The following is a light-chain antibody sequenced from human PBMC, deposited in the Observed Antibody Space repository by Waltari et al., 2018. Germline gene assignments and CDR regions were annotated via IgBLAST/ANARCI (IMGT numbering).Light chain of an antibody. V-gene: IGKV4-1*01. Sequence: DIVMTQSPDSLAVSLGERATINCKSSQSVLYSSHNKNYLAWYQQKPGQPPKLLIYCASTRESGVPDRLSGSGSGTDFTLTISSLQAEDVAVYYCQQYYTTPWTFGQGTKVEIK. CDR2: CAS. J-gene: IGKJ1*01. CDR3: QQYYTTPWT. CDR1: QSVLYSSHNKNY.